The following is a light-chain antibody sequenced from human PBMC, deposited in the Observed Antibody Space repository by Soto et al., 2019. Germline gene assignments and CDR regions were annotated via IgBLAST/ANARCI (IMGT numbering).Light chain of an antibody. V-gene: IGKV3-20*01. CDR3: QQYASSPIT. J-gene: IGKJ5*01. CDR1: QSVGANY. Sequence: EIVLTQSPGTLSLSPGERATLSCRPSQSVGANYLAWYQQEPGQAPRLLIYDASTRATGIPDRFSGSGSGTDFTLTISRLEPEDFAVYYCQQYASSPITFGQGTRLEIK. CDR2: DAS.